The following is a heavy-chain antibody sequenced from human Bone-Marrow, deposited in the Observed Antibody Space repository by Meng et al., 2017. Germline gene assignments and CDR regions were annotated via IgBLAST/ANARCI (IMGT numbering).Heavy chain of an antibody. D-gene: IGHD3-9*01. J-gene: IGHJ4*02. Sequence: SETLSLTCTVSGGSISSYYWSWIRQPPGKGLEWIGYIYYSGSTNYNPSLKSRVTISVDTSKNQFSLKLSSVTAADTAVYYCARGRHYDILTGTMAWYFDYWGRGTLVTVSS. CDR3: ARGRHYDILTGTMAWYFDY. CDR2: IYYSGST. V-gene: IGHV4-59*01. CDR1: GGSISSYY.